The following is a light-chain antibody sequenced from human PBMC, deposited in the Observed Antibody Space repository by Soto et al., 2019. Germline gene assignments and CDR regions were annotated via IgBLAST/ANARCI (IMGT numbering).Light chain of an antibody. V-gene: IGLV1-47*01. J-gene: IGLJ2*01. Sequence: QSVLTQPPSASGTPGQRVTISCSGSSSNIGSNYVYWYQQLPGTAPKLLIYRNNQRPSGVPDRFSGSTSGTSASLAISGLRSEDEADYYCAAWDDSLSGGVFGGGTQLTVL. CDR1: SSNIGSNY. CDR3: AAWDDSLSGGV. CDR2: RNN.